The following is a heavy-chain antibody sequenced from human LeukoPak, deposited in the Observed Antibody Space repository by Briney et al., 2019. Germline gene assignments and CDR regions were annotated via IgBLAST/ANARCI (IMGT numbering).Heavy chain of an antibody. CDR1: GFTFSSYA. Sequence: GGSLRLSCAASGFTFSSYAMSWVRQAPGKGLEWVSDIRGSGVVTSYADSVRGRFTISRDNSKNTLYLQMNSLRVEDTALYYCAREDSSGAFDIWGQGTMVTVSS. CDR3: AREDSSGAFDI. CDR2: IRGSGVVT. V-gene: IGHV3-23*01. J-gene: IGHJ3*02. D-gene: IGHD3-22*01.